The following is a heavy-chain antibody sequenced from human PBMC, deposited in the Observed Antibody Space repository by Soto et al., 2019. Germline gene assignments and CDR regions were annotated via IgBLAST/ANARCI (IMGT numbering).Heavy chain of an antibody. CDR1: GFTFASYA. Sequence: GGSLRLSCAASGFTFASYAMSWVRQAPGKGLEWVSGISGSGGNTYNADSVKGRFTISRDNSKNTLYLDMISLRAEDTAVYYCAKGLSIAAAGTFDYWGQGTLVTV. CDR2: ISGSGGNT. CDR3: AKGLSIAAAGTFDY. J-gene: IGHJ4*02. D-gene: IGHD6-13*01. V-gene: IGHV3-23*01.